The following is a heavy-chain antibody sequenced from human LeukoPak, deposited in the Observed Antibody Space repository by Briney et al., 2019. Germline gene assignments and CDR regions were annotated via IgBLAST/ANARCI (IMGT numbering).Heavy chain of an antibody. V-gene: IGHV3-NL1*01. Sequence: GGSLRLSCAASGFTFSSYGMHWVRQAPGKGLEWVSVIYSGGSTYYADSVKGRFTISRDNSKNTLYLQMNSLRAEDTAVYYCASSSWDYYYYGMDVWGQGTTVTVSS. D-gene: IGHD6-13*01. J-gene: IGHJ6*02. CDR2: IYSGGST. CDR1: GFTFSSYG. CDR3: ASSSWDYYYYGMDV.